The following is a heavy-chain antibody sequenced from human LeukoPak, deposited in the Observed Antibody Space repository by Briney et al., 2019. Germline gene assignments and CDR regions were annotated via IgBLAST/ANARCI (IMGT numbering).Heavy chain of an antibody. V-gene: IGHV4-59*08. CDR3: ARHRDYYDT. D-gene: IGHD3-22*01. CDR2: IYSSGSA. J-gene: IGHJ4*01. CDR1: GASINNNF. Sequence: SETLSLTCTISGASINNNFWTWIRQPPGKGLEWIGYIYSSGSANYNPSLKSRVIISGDTSKNQISLNLTSVTAADTAVYFCARHRDYYDTWGHGTLVTVSS.